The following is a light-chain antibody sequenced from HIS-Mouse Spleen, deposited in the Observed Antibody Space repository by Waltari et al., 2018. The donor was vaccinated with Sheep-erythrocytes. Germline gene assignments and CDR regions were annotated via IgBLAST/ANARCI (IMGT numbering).Light chain of an antibody. Sequence: DIQMTQSPSSLSASVGDRVTITCRASQSISSYLNWYQQKPGKAPKLLIYAASSLRSGAPSRFSGSGAGTDFTLTISSLQPEDFATYYCQQSYSTPYTFGQGTKLEIK. V-gene: IGKV1-39*01. CDR2: AAS. CDR1: QSISSY. J-gene: IGKJ2*01. CDR3: QQSYSTPYT.